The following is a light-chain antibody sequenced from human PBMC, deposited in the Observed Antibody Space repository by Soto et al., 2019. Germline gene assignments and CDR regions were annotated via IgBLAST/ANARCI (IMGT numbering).Light chain of an antibody. Sequence: DIQMTQSPSSVSDSVGDRVTITCRASQGIGVWLGWYQQKPGKAPQLLIFGASGLQTGVPSRISGSGSGTDFTLTISSLQPEDFATYYCQQAYSFPLTFGGGTKVESK. CDR1: QGIGVW. CDR3: QQAYSFPLT. J-gene: IGKJ4*01. V-gene: IGKV1-12*01. CDR2: GAS.